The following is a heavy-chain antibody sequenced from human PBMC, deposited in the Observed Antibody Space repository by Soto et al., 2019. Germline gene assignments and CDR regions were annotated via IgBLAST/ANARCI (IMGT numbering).Heavy chain of an antibody. V-gene: IGHV1-46*03. D-gene: IGHD2-15*01. CDR2: INPSGGST. J-gene: IGHJ4*02. CDR3: ARGFGRYCSGGSCPDY. Sequence: ASVKVSCKASGYTFTSYYMHWVRQAPGQGLEWMGIINPSGGSTSYAQKFQGRVTMTRDTSTSTVYMELSSLRSEDTAVYYCARGFGRYCSGGSCPDYWGQGTLVTVSS. CDR1: GYTFTSYY.